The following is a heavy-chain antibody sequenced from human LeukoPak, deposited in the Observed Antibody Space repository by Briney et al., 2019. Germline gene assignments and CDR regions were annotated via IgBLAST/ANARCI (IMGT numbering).Heavy chain of an antibody. D-gene: IGHD4-23*01. CDR2: ISTSGRYT. V-gene: IGHV3-11*06. CDR1: GXTFSDYY. J-gene: IGHJ4*02. Sequence: GGSLRLSCAASGXTFSDYYMSWIRQAPGKGLEWVSYISTSGRYTNYTDSVKGRFTISRDNAKNTLYLQMNSLKAEDTAVYYCVRDRWTSDYWGQGTLVTVSS. CDR3: VRDRWTSDY.